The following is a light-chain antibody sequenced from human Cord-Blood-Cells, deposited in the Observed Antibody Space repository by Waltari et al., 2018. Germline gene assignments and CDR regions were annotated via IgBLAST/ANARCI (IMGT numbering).Light chain of an antibody. CDR1: QDISNY. Sequence: DIQMTQSPSSLSASVGDRVTITCQASQDISNYLNWYQQKPGKAPKLLIYDASNFETGVPLRFSGSGSWTDFTFTISSLQPEDIATYYCQQYDNLLFTFGPGTKVDIK. CDR3: QQYDNLLFT. CDR2: DAS. J-gene: IGKJ3*01. V-gene: IGKV1-33*01.